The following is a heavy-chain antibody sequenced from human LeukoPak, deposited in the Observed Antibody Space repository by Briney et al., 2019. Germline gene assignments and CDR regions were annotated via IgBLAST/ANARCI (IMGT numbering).Heavy chain of an antibody. CDR3: ASRLYDSSGYYSDPDAFDI. CDR2: INPNSGGT. Sequence: GASVKVSCKASGYTFTGYYMHWVRQAPGQGLEWMGWINPNSGGTNYAQKFQGRVTMTRDTSISTAYMELSSLRSEDTAVYYCASRLYDSSGYYSDPDAFDIWGQGTMVTVSS. J-gene: IGHJ3*02. D-gene: IGHD3-22*01. V-gene: IGHV1-2*02. CDR1: GYTFTGYY.